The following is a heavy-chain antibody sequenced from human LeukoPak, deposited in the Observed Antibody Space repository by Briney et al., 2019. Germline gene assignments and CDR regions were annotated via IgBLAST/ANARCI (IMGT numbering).Heavy chain of an antibody. V-gene: IGHV3-23*01. J-gene: IGHJ4*02. CDR3: AVAVAGKDDY. D-gene: IGHD6-19*01. CDR2: ISGSGGST. Sequence: GGSLRLSCAASGFAFGSYAMSWVRQAPGKGLEWVSAISGSGGSTYYADSVKGRFTISRDNSKNALYLQMNSLRAEDTAVYYCAVAVAGKDDYWGQGTLVTVSS. CDR1: GFAFGSYA.